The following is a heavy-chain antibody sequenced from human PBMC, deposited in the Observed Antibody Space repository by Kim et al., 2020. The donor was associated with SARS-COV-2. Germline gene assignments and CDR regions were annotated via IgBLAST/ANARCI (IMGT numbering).Heavy chain of an antibody. V-gene: IGHV3-7*01. Sequence: VDSVKGRFTISRDNAKNSLYLQMNSLRAEDTAVYYCALWGKQLWLPLGSYWGQGTLVTVSS. J-gene: IGHJ4*02. CDR3: ALWGKQLWLPLGSY. D-gene: IGHD5-18*01.